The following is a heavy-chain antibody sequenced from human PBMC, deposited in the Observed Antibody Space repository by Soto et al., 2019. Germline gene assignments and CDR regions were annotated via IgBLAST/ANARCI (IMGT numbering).Heavy chain of an antibody. CDR3: ARASFHYESSGYYSDY. Sequence: ASVKVSCNASGYTFTSYGISWVRQAPGQGLEWMGWISAYNGNTNYAQKLQGRVTMTTDTSTSTAYMELRSLRSDDTAVYYCARASFHYESSGYYSDYWGQGTLVTVSS. J-gene: IGHJ4*02. CDR2: ISAYNGNT. D-gene: IGHD3-22*01. V-gene: IGHV1-18*04. CDR1: GYTFTSYG.